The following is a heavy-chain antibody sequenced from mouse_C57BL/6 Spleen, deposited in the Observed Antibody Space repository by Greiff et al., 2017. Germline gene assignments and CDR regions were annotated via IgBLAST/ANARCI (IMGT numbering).Heavy chain of an antibody. CDR2: INPYNGGT. Sequence: EVKLQESGPVLVKPGASVKMSCKASGYTFTDYYMNWVKQSHGKSLEWIGVINPYNGGTSYNQKFKGKATLTVDKSSSTAYMELNSLTSEDSAVXYCARTTVEGAMDYWGQGTSVTVSS. D-gene: IGHD1-1*01. CDR3: ARTTVEGAMDY. J-gene: IGHJ4*01. V-gene: IGHV1-19*01. CDR1: GYTFTDYY.